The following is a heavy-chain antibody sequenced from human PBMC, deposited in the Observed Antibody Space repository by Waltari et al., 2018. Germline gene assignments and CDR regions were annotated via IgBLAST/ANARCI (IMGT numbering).Heavy chain of an antibody. Sequence: QVQLQESGPGLVEPSETLSLTCAVSGYSISSGSYYWSWIRQPAGKGLEWIGRIYTSGSTNYNPSLKSRVTISVDTSKNQFSLKLSSVTAADTAVYYCARVSILDSSGYRDIWGQGTMVTVSS. CDR3: ARVSILDSSGYRDI. D-gene: IGHD3-22*01. CDR2: IYTSGST. J-gene: IGHJ3*02. CDR1: GYSISSGSYY. V-gene: IGHV4-61*02.